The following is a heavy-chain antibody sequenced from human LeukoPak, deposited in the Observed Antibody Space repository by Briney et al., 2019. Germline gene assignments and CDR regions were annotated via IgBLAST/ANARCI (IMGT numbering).Heavy chain of an antibody. CDR2: IIPIFGTA. Sequence: SVKVSFTASGGTFSSYAISWGRQAPGQGLEWMGGIIPIFGTANYAQKFEGRVTITADESTSTAYMELSSLRSEDTAVYYCARAGYCGGDCYSDYWGQGTLVTVSS. D-gene: IGHD2-21*01. CDR3: ARAGYCGGDCYSDY. CDR1: GGTFSSYA. J-gene: IGHJ4*02. V-gene: IGHV1-69*13.